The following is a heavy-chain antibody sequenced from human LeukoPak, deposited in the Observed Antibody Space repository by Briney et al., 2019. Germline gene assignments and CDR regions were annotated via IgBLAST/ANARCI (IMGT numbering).Heavy chain of an antibody. J-gene: IGHJ4*02. V-gene: IGHV4-59*08. Sequence: SETLSLTCTVSGGSISSYYWSWVRQPPGKGLEWIGYIYYSGNTNYNPSLKSRLTMSADRSRNQFSLNLNSVTAADTAVYYCARINWNYFDYWGQGIPVTVSS. CDR3: ARINWNYFDY. CDR1: GGSISSYY. CDR2: IYYSGNT. D-gene: IGHD1-1*01.